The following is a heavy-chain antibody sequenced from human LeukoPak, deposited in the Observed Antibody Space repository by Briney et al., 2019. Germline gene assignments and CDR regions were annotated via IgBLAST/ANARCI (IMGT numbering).Heavy chain of an antibody. D-gene: IGHD2-15*01. CDR1: GYTLTELS. CDR3: VRWWLRGYYFDY. J-gene: IGHJ4*02. Sequence: ASAKVSCTVSGYTLTELSMHWVRQAPGKGLEWMGGFDPEDGETIYAQKFQGRVTMTEDTSTDTAYMELSSLRSEDTAVYYCVRWWLRGYYFDYWGQGTLVTVSS. V-gene: IGHV1-24*01. CDR2: FDPEDGET.